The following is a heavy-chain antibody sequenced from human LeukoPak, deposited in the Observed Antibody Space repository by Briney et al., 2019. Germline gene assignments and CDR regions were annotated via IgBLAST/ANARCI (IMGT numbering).Heavy chain of an antibody. CDR1: GLTFSRYW. Sequence: GGSLRLSCAASGLTFSRYWMSWVRLAPGKGLEWVANIKQDGSEKYYVDSAKGRFTISRDNAKNSLYLQMDSLRAEDTAVYYCARPSRSESFYWGQGTLVTVSS. J-gene: IGHJ4*02. D-gene: IGHD1-26*01. CDR3: ARPSRSESFY. V-gene: IGHV3-7*03. CDR2: IKQDGSEK.